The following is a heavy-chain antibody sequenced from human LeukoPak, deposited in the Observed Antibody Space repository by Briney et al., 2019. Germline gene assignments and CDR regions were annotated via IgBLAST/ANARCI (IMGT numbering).Heavy chain of an antibody. CDR3: ARVVRITIFGVENYYYYYGMDV. V-gene: IGHV1-69*04. J-gene: IGHJ6*02. CDR2: IIPILGIA. D-gene: IGHD3-3*01. Sequence: ASVKVSCKASGYTFTSYDINWVRQATGQGLEWMGRIIPILGIATYAQKFQGRVTITADKSTSTAYMELSSLRSEDTAVYYCARVVRITIFGVENYYYYYGMDVWGQGTTVTVSS. CDR1: GYTFTSYD.